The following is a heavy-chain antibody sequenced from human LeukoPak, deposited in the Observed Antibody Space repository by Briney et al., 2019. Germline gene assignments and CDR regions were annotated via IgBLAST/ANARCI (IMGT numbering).Heavy chain of an antibody. D-gene: IGHD7-27*01. CDR2: TNSDETTI. CDR3: IRALTGRDDY. V-gene: IGHV3-74*01. J-gene: IGHJ4*02. CDR1: GFTFSRHW. Sequence: SGGSLRLSCAASGFTFSRHWMHWVRQAPGKGLVWVSRTNSDETTIDYADSVKGRFTISRDNVKNTVYLQMNSLRAEDTAVYYCIRALTGRDDYWGQGTLVTVSS.